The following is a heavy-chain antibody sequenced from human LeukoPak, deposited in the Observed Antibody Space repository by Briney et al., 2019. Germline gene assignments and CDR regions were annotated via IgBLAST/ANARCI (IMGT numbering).Heavy chain of an antibody. Sequence: PSETLSLTCTVSGGSISNYWWSWIRQPAGKGLEWIGRIYTSGSTNYNPSLKSRVTMSVDTSKNQFSLKLTSVTAADTAVYYCAGDREWLLDYWGQGTLVTVSS. D-gene: IGHD5-12*01. J-gene: IGHJ4*02. V-gene: IGHV4-4*07. CDR2: IYTSGST. CDR1: GGSISNYW. CDR3: AGDREWLLDY.